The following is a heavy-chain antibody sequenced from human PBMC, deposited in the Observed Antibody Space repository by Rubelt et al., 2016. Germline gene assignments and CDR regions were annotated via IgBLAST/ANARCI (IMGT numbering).Heavy chain of an antibody. CDR3: ARVSRRQNYYYGMDV. Sequence: QGLEWMGWISAYNGNTNYAQKLQGRVTMTTDTSTSTAYMELRSLRSDDTAVCYCARVSRRQNYYYGMDVWGQGTTVTVSS. J-gene: IGHJ6*02. V-gene: IGHV1-18*01. CDR2: ISAYNGNT.